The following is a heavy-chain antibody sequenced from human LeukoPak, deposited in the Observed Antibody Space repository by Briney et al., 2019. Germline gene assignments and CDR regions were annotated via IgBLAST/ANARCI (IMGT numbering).Heavy chain of an antibody. J-gene: IGHJ4*02. V-gene: IGHV4-59*12. Sequence: SETLSLTCTVSGDSISSYYWSWIRQPPGKGLEWIGYIYYSGNTNYNPSLKSRVTMSVDTSKNQFSLKLSSVTAADTAVYYCARATYYDILTGYYYFDYWGQGTLVTVSS. CDR3: ARATYYDILTGYYYFDY. D-gene: IGHD3-9*01. CDR1: GDSISSYY. CDR2: IYYSGNT.